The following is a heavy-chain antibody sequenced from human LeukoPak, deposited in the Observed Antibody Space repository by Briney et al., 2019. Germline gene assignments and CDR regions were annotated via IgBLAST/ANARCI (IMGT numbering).Heavy chain of an antibody. Sequence: QPGGSLRLSCAASGFTFSSYAMHWVRQAPGKGLEWVAVISYDGSNKYYADSVKGRFTISRDNSKNTLYLQMNSLRAEDTAVYYCARGRDYGYWGQGTLVTVSS. CDR3: ARGRDYGY. CDR1: GFTFSSYA. J-gene: IGHJ4*02. D-gene: IGHD4-17*01. V-gene: IGHV3-30-3*01. CDR2: ISYDGSNK.